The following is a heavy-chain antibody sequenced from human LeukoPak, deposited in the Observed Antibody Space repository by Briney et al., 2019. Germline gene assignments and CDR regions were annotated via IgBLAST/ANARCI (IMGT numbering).Heavy chain of an antibody. Sequence: GASVKVSCKASGYTFTSYGISWVRQAPGQGLEWMGWISAYNGNTNYAQKLQGRVTMTRNTSISTAYMELSSLRSEDTAVYYCASRYCSSITCLNDNYYHGMDVWGQGTTVTVSS. D-gene: IGHD2-2*01. CDR2: ISAYNGNT. J-gene: IGHJ6*02. CDR1: GYTFTSYG. CDR3: ASRYCSSITCLNDNYYHGMDV. V-gene: IGHV1-18*01.